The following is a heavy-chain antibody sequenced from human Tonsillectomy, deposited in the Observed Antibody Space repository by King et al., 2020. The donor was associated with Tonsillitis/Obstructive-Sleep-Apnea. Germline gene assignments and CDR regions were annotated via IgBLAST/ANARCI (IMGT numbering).Heavy chain of an antibody. CDR2: IRSEAYGGTT. CDR3: TRGNHGFDY. J-gene: IGHJ4*02. D-gene: IGHD1-14*01. Sequence: QLVQSGGGLVQPGRSLRLSCPASGFTFADYAMNWVRQAPGKGLQWVGFIRSEAYGGTTEYAASVKGRFTISRDDSKTIAYLQMDSLKTEDTAVYYCTRGNHGFDYWGQGTLVTVSS. V-gene: IGHV3-49*04. CDR1: GFTFADYA.